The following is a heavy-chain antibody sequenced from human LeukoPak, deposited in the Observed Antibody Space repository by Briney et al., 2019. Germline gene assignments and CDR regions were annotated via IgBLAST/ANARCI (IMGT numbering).Heavy chain of an antibody. Sequence: SETLSLTCTVSGGSISSYYWSWIRQPPGKGLEWIGYIYYSGSTNYNPSLKSRLTISVDPSKNQFSLKLSSVTAADTAVYYCARADSSGYPYYFDYWGQGTLVTVSS. CDR3: ARADSSGYPYYFDY. D-gene: IGHD3-22*01. CDR2: IYYSGST. J-gene: IGHJ4*02. CDR1: GGSISSYY. V-gene: IGHV4-59*01.